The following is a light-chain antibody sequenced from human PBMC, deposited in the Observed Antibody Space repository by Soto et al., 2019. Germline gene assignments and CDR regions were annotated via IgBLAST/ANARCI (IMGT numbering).Light chain of an antibody. CDR3: QQRSNWPPIT. CDR2: DAS. V-gene: IGKV3-11*01. CDR1: QSVSSY. J-gene: IGKJ5*01. Sequence: EIVMTQSPATLSVSPGKKATSPCGASQSVSSYLAWYQQKPGQAPRLLIYDASNRATGIPARFSGSGSGTDFTLTISSLEPEDFAVYYCQQRSNWPPITFGQGTRLEIK.